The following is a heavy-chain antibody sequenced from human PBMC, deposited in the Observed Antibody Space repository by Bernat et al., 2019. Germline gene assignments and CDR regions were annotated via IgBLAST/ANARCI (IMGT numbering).Heavy chain of an antibody. CDR3: AREGYYDSSGYRNTSYYYYGMDV. CDR2: ISAYNGNT. Sequence: QVQLVQSGAEVQKPGASVKVSCKASGYTFTSYGISWVRQAPGQGLEWMGWISAYNGNTNYAQKLQGRVTMTTDTSTSTAYMELRSLRSDDTAVYYCAREGYYDSSGYRNTSYYYYGMDVWGQGTTVTVSS. J-gene: IGHJ6*02. V-gene: IGHV1-18*01. D-gene: IGHD3-22*01. CDR1: GYTFTSYG.